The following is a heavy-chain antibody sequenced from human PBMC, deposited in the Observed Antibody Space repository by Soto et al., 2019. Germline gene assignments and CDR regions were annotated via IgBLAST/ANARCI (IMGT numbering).Heavy chain of an antibody. CDR3: ARHSKGSYFYYGMDV. D-gene: IGHD3-10*01. CDR2: IYYSGST. Sequence: QVQLQESGPGLVKPSETLSLTCTVSGGSISTYYWSWIRQPPGKGLEWVGYIYYSGSTNYSPSRKRGVAISLNPSKHQSSLNLSSVTDADTAVYYCARHSKGSYFYYGMDVWGQGTPVSVS. CDR1: GGSISTYY. J-gene: IGHJ6*02. V-gene: IGHV4-59*08.